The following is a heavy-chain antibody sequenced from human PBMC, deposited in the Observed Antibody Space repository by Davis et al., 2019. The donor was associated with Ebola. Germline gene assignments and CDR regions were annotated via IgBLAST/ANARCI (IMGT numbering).Heavy chain of an antibody. J-gene: IGHJ4*02. CDR2: ISSSRSSI. D-gene: IGHD6-13*01. V-gene: IGHV3-21*01. CDR3: ARGQPAAAGADY. Sequence: GESLKISCAASGFTFSSYEMNWVRQAPGKGLEWVSSISSSRSSIYYADSVKGRFTISRDNAKNSLYLQMNSLRAEDTAVYYCARGQPAAAGADYWGQGTLVTVSS. CDR1: GFTFSSYE.